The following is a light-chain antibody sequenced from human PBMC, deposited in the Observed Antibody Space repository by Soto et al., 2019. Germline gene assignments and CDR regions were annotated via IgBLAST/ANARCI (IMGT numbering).Light chain of an antibody. V-gene: IGKV3-20*01. CDR3: QQYHNWPIT. CDR2: GAS. Sequence: EDVLSQSPGTLSLYPGERATLSCRASQSVSSSYLAWYQQKPGQAPRLLIYGASSRATGIPDRFSGSGSGTDFTLTISRLEPEDFAVYYCQQYHNWPITFGQGTRLEIK. J-gene: IGKJ5*01. CDR1: QSVSSSY.